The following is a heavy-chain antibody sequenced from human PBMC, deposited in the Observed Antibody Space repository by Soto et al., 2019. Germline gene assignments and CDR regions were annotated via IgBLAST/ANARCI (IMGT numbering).Heavy chain of an antibody. V-gene: IGHV1-58*02. CDR2: IVVASGQT. J-gene: IGHJ6*02. D-gene: IGHD2-15*01. CDR3: SADRPDIGVGWWV. CDR1: GSGFISSG. Sequence: SVKVSCKASGSGFISSGIQWVRQAHGQRLEWIGWIVVASGQTNYAQNFRGRVAITRDTSTATAYIELTGLTSEDTAVYFCSADRPDIGVGWWVWGQGTTVTVS.